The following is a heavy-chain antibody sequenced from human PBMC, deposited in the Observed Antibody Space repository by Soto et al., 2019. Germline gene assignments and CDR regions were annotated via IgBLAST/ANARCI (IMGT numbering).Heavy chain of an antibody. Sequence: SETLSLTCTVSGGSISSNSYYWGWIRQPPGKGLEWTACIYYTGTTYYNPSLESRVTISLDTSKNQFSLKLNSVTAADTAVYYCARAHTGSGWIFDYWGPGALVTLSS. V-gene: IGHV4-39*01. CDR3: ARAHTGSGWIFDY. CDR2: IYYTGTT. J-gene: IGHJ4*02. CDR1: GGSISSNSYY. D-gene: IGHD6-19*01.